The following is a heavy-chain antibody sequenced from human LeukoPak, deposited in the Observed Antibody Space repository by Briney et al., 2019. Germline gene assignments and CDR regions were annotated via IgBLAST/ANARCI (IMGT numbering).Heavy chain of an antibody. CDR3: ARDRMDSGSYLSAFDI. CDR2: ISSSSSYI. V-gene: IGHV3-21*01. Sequence: GRSLRLSCAASGFTFSSYSMNWVRQAPGKGLEWVSSISSSSSYIYYADSVKGRFTISRDNAKNSLYLQMNSLRAEDTAVYYCARDRMDSGSYLSAFDIWGQGTMVTVSS. J-gene: IGHJ3*02. D-gene: IGHD1-26*01. CDR1: GFTFSSYS.